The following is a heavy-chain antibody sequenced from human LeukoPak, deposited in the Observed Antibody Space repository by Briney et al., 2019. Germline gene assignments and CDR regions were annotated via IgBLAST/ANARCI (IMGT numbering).Heavy chain of an antibody. CDR3: ARYSSGWYPDYYFDY. CDR1: GFTFSSYW. J-gene: IGHJ4*02. V-gene: IGHV3-7*01. D-gene: IGHD6-19*01. Sequence: GGSLRLSCAASGFTFSSYWISWVRQAPGKGLEWVANIKQDGSEKYYVDSVKGRFTISRDNAKNSLYLQMNSLRAEDTAVYYCARYSSGWYPDYYFDYWGQGTLVTVSS. CDR2: IKQDGSEK.